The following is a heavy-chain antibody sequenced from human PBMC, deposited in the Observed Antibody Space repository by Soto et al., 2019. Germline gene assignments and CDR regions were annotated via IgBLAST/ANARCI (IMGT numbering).Heavy chain of an antibody. J-gene: IGHJ4*02. D-gene: IGHD3-16*02. V-gene: IGHV4-59*01. CDR2: IYYSGST. CDR3: AGTYDYVWGSYRYGYFDY. CDR1: GGSISSYY. Sequence: PSETLSLTCTVSGGSISSYYWSWIRQPPGKGLEWIGYIYYSGSTNYNPPLKSRVTISVDTSKNQFSLKLSSVTAADTAVYYCAGTYDYVWGSYRYGYFDYWGQGTLVTVSS.